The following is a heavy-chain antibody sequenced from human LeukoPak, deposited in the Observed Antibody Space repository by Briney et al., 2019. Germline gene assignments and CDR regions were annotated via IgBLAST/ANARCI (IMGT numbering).Heavy chain of an antibody. CDR1: GGSISSYY. CDR3: ASGIPGIAAAGSFDAFDL. J-gene: IGHJ3*01. V-gene: IGHV4-59*01. CDR2: IYYSGST. D-gene: IGHD6-13*01. Sequence: XXTLSLTCTVSGGSISSYYWSWIRQRPGKGREWIGYIYYSGSTNYNPSLRSRGTISVDTSKNQFSLTLRSVTAADTAVYYCASGIPGIAAAGSFDAFDLWGQGTMVTVSS.